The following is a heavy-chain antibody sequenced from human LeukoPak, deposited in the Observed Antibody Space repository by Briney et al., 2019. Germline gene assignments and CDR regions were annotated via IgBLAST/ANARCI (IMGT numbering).Heavy chain of an antibody. CDR2: IFYSGST. CDR1: GGPISSSNYY. J-gene: IGHJ3*01. Sequence: KPSDTLSLTFNVCGGPISSSNYYLSLIRPSPGKGLECIGSIFYSGSTFYNPSPRSRATISVDTSKNYFSLKLTSVTAADTAVYYCASSRVGDVFDVWGQGTMVPISS. D-gene: IGHD1-26*01. V-gene: IGHV4-39*02. CDR3: ASSRVGDVFDV.